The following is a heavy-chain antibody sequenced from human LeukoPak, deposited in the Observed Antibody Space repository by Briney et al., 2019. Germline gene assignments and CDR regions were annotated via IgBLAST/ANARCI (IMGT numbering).Heavy chain of an antibody. D-gene: IGHD1-26*01. Sequence: SVTLSLTCTVSGGSISSGSYYWSWIRQPAGKGLEWIGRIYTSGSTNYNPSLKSRVTISVDTSKNQFSLKLSSVTAADTAVYYCARARAVGMIGYWGLGTLVTVSS. V-gene: IGHV4-61*02. CDR1: GGSISSGSYY. CDR3: ARARAVGMIGY. CDR2: IYTSGST. J-gene: IGHJ4*02.